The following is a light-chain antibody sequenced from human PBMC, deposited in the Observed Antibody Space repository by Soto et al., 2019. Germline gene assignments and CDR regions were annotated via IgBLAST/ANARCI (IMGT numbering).Light chain of an antibody. V-gene: IGKV3-20*01. CDR3: QQYSTLPHT. CDR2: GVS. CDR1: QSVTSRY. J-gene: IGKJ2*01. Sequence: NVLTQSPGPLSFSPGERATLSCRATQSVTSRYFALYQQKPGQAPRHLIYGVSSRATDIPDSFSGSGSGSDFTLTIRRLEPEAFVVYYCQQYSTLPHTFGQGTKLEVK.